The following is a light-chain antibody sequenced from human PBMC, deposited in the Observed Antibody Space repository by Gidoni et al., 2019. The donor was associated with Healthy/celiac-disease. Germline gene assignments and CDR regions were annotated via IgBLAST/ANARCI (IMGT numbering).Light chain of an antibody. V-gene: IGKV3-15*01. CDR3: QQYNNWPPLT. CDR2: GAS. Sequence: EIVMTQSPATLSVSPGESATLSCRASQSVSSNLAWYQQKPGQAPRLLIYGASTSATGIPARWSGGGWGAEFTLTISSLQSEEFAVYYCQQYNNWPPLTFGGGTKVEIK. CDR1: QSVSSN. J-gene: IGKJ4*01.